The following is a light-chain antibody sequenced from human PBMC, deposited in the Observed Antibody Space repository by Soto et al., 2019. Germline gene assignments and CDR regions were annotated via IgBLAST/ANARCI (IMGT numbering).Light chain of an antibody. Sequence: EIVLTQSPDTLSLSPGERATLFCRASQTLSINSLAWYQQKPGQAPRLLIYAASTRHTGIPDRFNGSGSGTDVALTINRLEPEDFAVYLCQQYDGAPLTFVPGTKVDVK. CDR2: AAS. J-gene: IGKJ3*01. CDR1: QTLSINS. CDR3: QQYDGAPLT. V-gene: IGKV3-20*01.